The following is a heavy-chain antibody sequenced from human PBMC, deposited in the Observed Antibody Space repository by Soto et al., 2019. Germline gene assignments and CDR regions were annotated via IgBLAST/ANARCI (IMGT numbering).Heavy chain of an antibody. Sequence: ASVKVSCKASGYTFTSYGISWVRQAPGQGLEWMGWISAYNGNTNYAQKLQGRVTMTTDTSTSTAYMELSSLRSDDTAVYYCARPIQYYFDTSAQSAWFDPWGQGTLVTVSS. D-gene: IGHD3-22*01. CDR3: ARPIQYYFDTSAQSAWFDP. J-gene: IGHJ5*02. V-gene: IGHV1-18*01. CDR2: ISAYNGNT. CDR1: GYTFTSYG.